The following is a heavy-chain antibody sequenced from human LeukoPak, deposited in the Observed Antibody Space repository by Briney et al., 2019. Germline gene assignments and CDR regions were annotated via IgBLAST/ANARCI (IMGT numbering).Heavy chain of an antibody. D-gene: IGHD6-6*01. CDR1: GYTFTGYY. CDR2: INPNSGGT. J-gene: IGHJ6*02. CDR3: ARDLFLEYSSPYYYYYYGMDV. Sequence: ASVKVSCKASGYTFTGYYMDWVRQAPGQGLEWMGWINPNSGGTNYAQKFQGRVTMTRDTSISTAYMELSRLRSDDTAVYYCARDLFLEYSSPYYYYYYGMDVWGQGTTVTVSS. V-gene: IGHV1-2*02.